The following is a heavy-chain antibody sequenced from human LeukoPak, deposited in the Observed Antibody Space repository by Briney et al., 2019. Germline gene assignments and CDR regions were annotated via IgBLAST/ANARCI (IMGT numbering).Heavy chain of an antibody. CDR2: ISSSSSTI. Sequence: GGSLRLSCAASGFTFSSYSMNWVRQAPGKGLEWVSYISSSSSTIYYADSVKGRFSISRDNAKNSLYLQMNSLRAEDTAVYYCASDGSGGLSREYYFDYWGQGTLVTVSS. V-gene: IGHV3-48*01. D-gene: IGHD2-15*01. CDR3: ASDGSGGLSREYYFDY. CDR1: GFTFSSYS. J-gene: IGHJ4*02.